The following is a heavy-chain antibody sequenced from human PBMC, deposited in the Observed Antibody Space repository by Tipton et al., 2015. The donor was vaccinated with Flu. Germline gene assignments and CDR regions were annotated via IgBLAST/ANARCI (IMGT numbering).Heavy chain of an antibody. CDR2: INSDGSST. J-gene: IGHJ6*02. V-gene: IGHV3-74*01. CDR1: GFTFSSYW. CDR3: ARDGDIVVVPAAIRYYYGMDV. Sequence: SLRLSCAASGFTFSSYWMHWVRQAPGKGLVWVSRINSDGSSTSYADSVKGRFTISRDNAKNTLYLQMNSLRAEGTAVYYCARDGDIVVVPAAIRYYYGMDVWGQGTTVTVSS. D-gene: IGHD2-2*01.